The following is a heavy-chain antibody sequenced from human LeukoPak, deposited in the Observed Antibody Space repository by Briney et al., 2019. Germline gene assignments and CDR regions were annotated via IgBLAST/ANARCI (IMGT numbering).Heavy chain of an antibody. CDR3: ARQPYCSSTSCDKYFQH. V-gene: IGHV4-39*01. Sequence: SKTLSLTCTVSGGSISSSSYYWGWIRQPPGKGLEWIGSIYYSGSTYYNPSLKSRVTISVDTSKNQFSLKLSSVTAADTAVYYCARQPYCSSTSCDKYFQHWGQGTLVTVSS. D-gene: IGHD2-2*02. J-gene: IGHJ1*01. CDR2: IYYSGST. CDR1: GGSISSSSYY.